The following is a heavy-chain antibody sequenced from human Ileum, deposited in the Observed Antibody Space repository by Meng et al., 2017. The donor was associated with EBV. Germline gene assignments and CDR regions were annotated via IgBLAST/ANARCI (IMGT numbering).Heavy chain of an antibody. CDR3: ASGRDYAWHS. V-gene: IGHV4-4*02. CDR2: IYHSGST. CDR1: VDSISSNDW. Sequence: VQRQESGPVRVNPSGALSLTCAVPVDSISSNDWWSWVRKPPGKGLELIGEIYHSGSTNYNPSFKSRVTMSVDKSKNQITLNLSSVTAADTAVYYCASGRDYAWHSWGRGTLVTVSS. J-gene: IGHJ4*02. D-gene: IGHD4-17*01.